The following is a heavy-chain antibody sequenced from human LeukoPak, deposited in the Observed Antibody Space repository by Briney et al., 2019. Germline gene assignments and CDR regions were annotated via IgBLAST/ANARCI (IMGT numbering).Heavy chain of an antibody. D-gene: IGHD1-1*01. J-gene: IGHJ4*02. CDR2: IKEDGSGK. CDR1: GFTFSSYW. Sequence: GGSLRLSCAASGFTFSSYWMSWVRQAPGKGLEWVANIKEDGSGKYYVDSLKGRLTISRDNAKNSLYLQMNSLRAEDTAVYYCAKRDRYSFDYWGQGTLVTVSS. V-gene: IGHV3-7*05. CDR3: AKRDRYSFDY.